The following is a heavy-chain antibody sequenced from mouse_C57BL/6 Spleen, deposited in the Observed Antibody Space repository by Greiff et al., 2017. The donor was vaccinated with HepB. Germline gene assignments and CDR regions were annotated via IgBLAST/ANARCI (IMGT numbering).Heavy chain of an antibody. D-gene: IGHD1-1*01. V-gene: IGHV5-16*01. CDR3: ARAYGSSYEWYFDV. CDR1: GFTFSDYY. J-gene: IGHJ1*03. CDR2: INYDGSST. Sequence: EVKVVESEGGLVQPGSSMKLSCTASGFTFSDYYMAWVCQVPEKGLEWVANINYDGSSTYYLDSLKSRFIISRDNAKNILYLQMSSLKSEDTATYYCARAYGSSYEWYFDVWGTGTTVTVSS.